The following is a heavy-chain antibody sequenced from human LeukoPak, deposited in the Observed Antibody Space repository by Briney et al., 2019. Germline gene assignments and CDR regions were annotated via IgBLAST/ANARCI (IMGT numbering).Heavy chain of an antibody. V-gene: IGHV6-1*01. CDR2: AYYRSKWYN. CDR1: GDSVSSNSAA. J-gene: IGHJ6*02. CDR3: ARGCSSTSCLVFGMDV. D-gene: IGHD2-2*01. Sequence: SQTLSLTCAISGDSVSSNSAAWNWIRQSPSRGLEWLGRAYYRSKWYNDYAVSVKGRITINPDTSKNQLSLQLNSVTPKDTAVYYCARGCSSTSCLVFGMDVWGQGTTVTVSS.